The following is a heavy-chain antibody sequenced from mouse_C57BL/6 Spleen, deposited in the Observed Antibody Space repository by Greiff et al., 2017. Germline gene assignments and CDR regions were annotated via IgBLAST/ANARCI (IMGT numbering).Heavy chain of an antibody. J-gene: IGHJ3*01. CDR3: AREIYGSIPFAY. V-gene: IGHV1-54*01. D-gene: IGHD1-1*01. CDR2: INPGSGGT. Sequence: VQLQESGAELVRPGTSVKVSCKASGYAFTNYLIEWVKQRPGQGLEWIGVINPGSGGTNYNEKFKGKATLTADKSSSTAYMQLSSLTSEDSAVYFCAREIYGSIPFAYWGQGTLVTVSA. CDR1: GYAFTNYL.